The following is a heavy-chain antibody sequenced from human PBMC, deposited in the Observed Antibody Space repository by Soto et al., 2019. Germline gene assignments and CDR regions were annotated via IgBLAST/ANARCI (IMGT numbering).Heavy chain of an antibody. Sequence: EVQLLESGGGLVQPGGSLRLSCAASGFTFSSYAMSWVRRAPGKGLAWVSGISVSGGSTYYADSVKGRFTISRDNSKNTLYLQMNSLRAEDTAVYNCASNTRYDPPDYWGQGTLVTVSS. CDR2: ISVSGGST. D-gene: IGHD3-16*01. CDR3: ASNTRYDPPDY. CDR1: GFTFSSYA. J-gene: IGHJ4*02. V-gene: IGHV3-23*01.